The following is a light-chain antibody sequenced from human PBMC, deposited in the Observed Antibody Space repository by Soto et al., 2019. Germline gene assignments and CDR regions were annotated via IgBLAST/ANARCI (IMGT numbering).Light chain of an antibody. CDR1: QSINSN. CDR3: QQYNYWPRR. J-gene: IGKJ1*01. V-gene: IGKV3-15*01. Sequence: EIVMTQSPATLSVSPGDRATLSCRASQSINSNLAWYQQKPGQAPRLLIYGASTRATGIPARFSGSGSGTEFTLTITGLQSEDFAVYYCQQYNYWPRRFGQGTKVDIK. CDR2: GAS.